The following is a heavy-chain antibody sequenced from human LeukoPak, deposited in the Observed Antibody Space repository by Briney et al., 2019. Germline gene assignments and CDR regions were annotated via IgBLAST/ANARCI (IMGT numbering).Heavy chain of an antibody. D-gene: IGHD6-19*01. CDR2: IKQDGSEK. J-gene: IGHJ4*02. Sequence: PGGSLRLSCAASGFTFSSYWMSWVRQAPGKGLEWVANIKQDGSEKYYVDSVKGRFTISRDNAKNSLYLQMNSLRAEDTALYYCAKDGSSGWYGEGYYFDYWGQGTLVTVSS. V-gene: IGHV3-7*03. CDR3: AKDGSSGWYGEGYYFDY. CDR1: GFTFSSYW.